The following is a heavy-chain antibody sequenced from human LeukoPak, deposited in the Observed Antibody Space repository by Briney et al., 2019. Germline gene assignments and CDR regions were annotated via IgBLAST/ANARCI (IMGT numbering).Heavy chain of an antibody. V-gene: IGHV4-59*08. CDR2: IYYSGST. CDR1: GGSIGSYY. Sequence: SETLSLTCNVSGGSIGSYYWSWIRQSPGKGLEWIGYIYYSGSTHYNPSLESRDTISVDTSKKHLSLKLSSVTAADTAVYYCARHSSGYYYLDYWGQGTLVTVSS. CDR3: ARHSSGYYYLDY. D-gene: IGHD3-3*01. J-gene: IGHJ4*02.